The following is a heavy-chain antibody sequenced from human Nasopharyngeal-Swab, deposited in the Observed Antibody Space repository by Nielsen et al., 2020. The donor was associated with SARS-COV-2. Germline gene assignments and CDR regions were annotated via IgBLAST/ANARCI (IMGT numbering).Heavy chain of an antibody. V-gene: IGHV3-9*01. CDR2: ISWNSGSI. Sequence: GGSLRLSCAASGFTFDDYAMHWVRQAPGKGLEWVSGISWNSGSIGYADSVKGRFTISRDNAKNSLYLQMNSLRAEDTALYYCAKDIVWGVMDAFDIWGQGTMVTVSS. D-gene: IGHD3-10*02. J-gene: IGHJ3*02. CDR1: GFTFDDYA. CDR3: AKDIVWGVMDAFDI.